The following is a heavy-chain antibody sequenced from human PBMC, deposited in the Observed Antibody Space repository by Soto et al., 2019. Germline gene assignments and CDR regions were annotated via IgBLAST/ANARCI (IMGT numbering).Heavy chain of an antibody. V-gene: IGHV3-7*03. CDR3: AREDTRSYGSGSYLNYYYYGMDV. J-gene: IGHJ6*02. Sequence: LRLSCAASGFTFSSYWMSWVRQAPGKGLEWVANIKQDGSEKYYVDSVKGRFTISRDNAKNSLYLQMNSLRAEDTAVYYCAREDTRSYGSGSYLNYYYYGMDVWGQGTTVTVSS. CDR2: IKQDGSEK. D-gene: IGHD3-10*01. CDR1: GFTFSSYW.